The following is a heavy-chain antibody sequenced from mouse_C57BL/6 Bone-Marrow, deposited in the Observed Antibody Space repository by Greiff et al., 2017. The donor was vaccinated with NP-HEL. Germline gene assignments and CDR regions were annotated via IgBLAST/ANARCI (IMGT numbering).Heavy chain of an antibody. CDR2: IDPSDSYT. D-gene: IGHD2-3*01. CDR3: ARWLLLMDY. Sequence: QVQLQQPGAELVRPGTSVKLSCKASGYTFTSYWMHWVKQRPGQGLEWIGVIDPSDSYTNYNQKFKGKATLTVDKSSSTAYLQLSSLKSEDSAVYYCARWLLLMDYWGQGTSVTVSS. J-gene: IGHJ4*01. V-gene: IGHV1-59*01. CDR1: GYTFTSYW.